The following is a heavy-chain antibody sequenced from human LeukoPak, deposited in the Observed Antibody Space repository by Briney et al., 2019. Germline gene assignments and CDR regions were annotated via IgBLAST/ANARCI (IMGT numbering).Heavy chain of an antibody. D-gene: IGHD3-9*01. CDR3: ARVLTYYDILTGYYPHAFDI. V-gene: IGHV4-59*01. Sequence: SETLSLTCTVSGGSISSYYWSWIRQPPGKGLECIGYIYYSGSTNYNPSLKSRVTISVDTSKTQFSLKLSSVTAADTAVYYCARVLTYYDILTGYYPHAFDIWGQGTMVTVSS. CDR1: GGSISSYY. CDR2: IYYSGST. J-gene: IGHJ3*02.